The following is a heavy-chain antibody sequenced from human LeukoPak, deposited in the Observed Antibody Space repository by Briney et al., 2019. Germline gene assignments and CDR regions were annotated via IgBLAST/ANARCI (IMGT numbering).Heavy chain of an antibody. CDR3: AREGPYDCWSRYYINYYYYGMDV. J-gene: IGHJ6*01. Sequence: ASVKVSCKASGYTFTSYYMHWVRQAPGQGLEWMGIINPSGGSTSYAQKFQGRVTMTRDTSTSTVYMELSSLRSEDTAVYYCAREGPYDCWSRYYINYYYYGMDVCGQGSTVTVSA. V-gene: IGHV1-46*01. D-gene: IGHD3-3*01. CDR2: INPSGGST. CDR1: GYTFTSYY.